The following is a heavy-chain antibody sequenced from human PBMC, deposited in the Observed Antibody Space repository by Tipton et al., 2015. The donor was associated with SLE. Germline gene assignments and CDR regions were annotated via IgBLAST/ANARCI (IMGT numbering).Heavy chain of an antibody. Sequence: SLRLSCAASGFTFSSYSMNWVRQAPGKGLEWVSFISSSSRYIYYAVSLKGRFTISRDNAKNSLYLQMNSLRADDTAVYYCARDPPVVPALLYGDAFDIWGQGTMVTVSS. CDR2: ISSSSRYI. CDR3: ARDPPVVPALLYGDAFDI. CDR1: GFTFSSYS. V-gene: IGHV3-21*01. D-gene: IGHD2-2*01. J-gene: IGHJ3*02.